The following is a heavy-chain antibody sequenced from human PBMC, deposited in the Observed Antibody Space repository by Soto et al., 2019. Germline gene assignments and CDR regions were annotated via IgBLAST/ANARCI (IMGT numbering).Heavy chain of an antibody. CDR1: GGSISSFCYY. CDR2: IYYSGST. Sequence: PSETLSLTCTVSGGSISSFCYYWSWIRQHPGKGLEWIGYIYYSGSTYYNPSLKSRVTISVDTSKNQFSLKLSSVTAADTAVYYCARARPFGKHRYFYYWGQGTLVTVSS. J-gene: IGHJ4*02. D-gene: IGHD3-16*01. CDR3: ARARPFGKHRYFYY. V-gene: IGHV4-31*03.